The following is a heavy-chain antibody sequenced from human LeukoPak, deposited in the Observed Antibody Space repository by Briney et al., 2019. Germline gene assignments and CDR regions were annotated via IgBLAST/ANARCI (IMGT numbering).Heavy chain of an antibody. CDR2: LSWNGATV. V-gene: IGHV3-9*01. CDR3: AKAPGGKYYFDY. CDR1: GFTFDDYA. D-gene: IGHD3-16*01. Sequence: GGSLRLSCAASGFTFDDYAMHWVRQAPGKGLEWVSGLSWNGATVGYADSVKGRFTISRDNSKNTLYLQMNSLRAEDTAVYYCAKAPGGKYYFDYWGQGTLVTVSS. J-gene: IGHJ4*02.